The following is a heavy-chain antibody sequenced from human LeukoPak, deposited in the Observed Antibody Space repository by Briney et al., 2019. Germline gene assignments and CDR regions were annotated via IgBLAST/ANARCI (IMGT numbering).Heavy chain of an antibody. CDR1: GFTFSSYS. CDR3: ARDFGGLGYFDY. CDR2: ISSSSSYK. V-gene: IGHV3-21*01. D-gene: IGHD6-19*01. Sequence: GGSLRLSCAASGFTFSSYSMNWVRQAPGKGLEWVSSISSSSSYKYYADSVKGRFTISRDNAKNSLYLQMNSLRAEDTAVYYCARDFGGLGYFDYWGQGTLVTVSS. J-gene: IGHJ4*02.